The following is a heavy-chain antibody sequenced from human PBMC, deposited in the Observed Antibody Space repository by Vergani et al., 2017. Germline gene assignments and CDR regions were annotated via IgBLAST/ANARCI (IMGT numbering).Heavy chain of an antibody. Sequence: QVQLVESGGGVVQPGGSLRLSCAASGFTFSSYGMHWVRQAPGKGLEWVAFIRYDGSNKYYADSVKGRFTISRDNSKNTLYLQMNSLRAEDTAVYYCAKDANYGDWMLHYFDYWGQGTLVTVSS. J-gene: IGHJ4*02. V-gene: IGHV3-30*02. D-gene: IGHD4-17*01. CDR1: GFTFSSYG. CDR2: IRYDGSNK. CDR3: AKDANYGDWMLHYFDY.